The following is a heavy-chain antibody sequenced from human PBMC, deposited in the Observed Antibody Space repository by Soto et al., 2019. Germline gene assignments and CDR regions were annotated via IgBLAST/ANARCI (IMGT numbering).Heavy chain of an antibody. CDR3: ARDQLKVWLCAIAGAAIDVFDI. Sequence: GASVNVSCKASGYTFTSYAMHWVRQAPGQRLEWMGWINAGNGNTKYSQKFQGRVTITRDTSASTAYMELSSLRSEDTAVYYCARDQLKVWLCAIAGAAIDVFDIWGQGSIVTGS. J-gene: IGHJ3*02. CDR2: INAGNGNT. CDR1: GYTFTSYA. D-gene: IGHD6-19*01. V-gene: IGHV1-3*01.